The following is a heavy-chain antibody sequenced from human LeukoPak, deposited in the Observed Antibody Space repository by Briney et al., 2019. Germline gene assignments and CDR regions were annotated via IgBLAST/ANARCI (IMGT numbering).Heavy chain of an antibody. J-gene: IGHJ4*02. V-gene: IGHV1-8*01. Sequence: ASVKVSCKTSGCTFTSYDINWVRQAAGQGLEWMGWMNPNSGNTGYAQKFQGRVTMTRNTSISTAYMELSSLRSEDTAVYYCARGRRLFDYWGQGTLVTVSS. CDR2: MNPNSGNT. CDR1: GCTFTSYD. CDR3: ARGRRLFDY. D-gene: IGHD2-21*02.